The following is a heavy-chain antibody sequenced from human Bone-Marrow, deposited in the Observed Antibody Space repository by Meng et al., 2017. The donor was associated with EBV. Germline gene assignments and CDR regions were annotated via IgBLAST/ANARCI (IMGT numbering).Heavy chain of an antibody. CDR2: IYYSGST. CDR3: ARVSVGATFFDY. Sequence: QLQLHEAGPGLVKPSAALSLTCTVSGGSISSSSYYWGWIRQPPGKGLEWIGSIYYSGSTYYNPSLKSRVTISVDTSKNQFSLKLSSVTAADTAVYYCARVSVGATFFDYWGQGTLVTVSS. D-gene: IGHD1-26*01. V-gene: IGHV4-39*07. CDR1: GGSISSSSYY. J-gene: IGHJ4*02.